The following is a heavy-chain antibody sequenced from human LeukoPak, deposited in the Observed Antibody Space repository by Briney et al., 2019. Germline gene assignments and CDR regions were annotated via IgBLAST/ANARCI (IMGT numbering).Heavy chain of an antibody. V-gene: IGHV4-38-2*02. J-gene: IGHJ6*02. CDR3: ARVEVGATGWYYYYGMDV. CDR2: IYHSGST. Sequence: SETLSLTCTVSGYSISSGYYWGWIRQPPGKGLEWIGSIYHSGSTYYNPSLKSRVTISVDTSKNQFSLKLSSVTAADTAVYYCARVEVGATGWYYYYGMDVWGQGTTVTVSS. CDR1: GYSISSGYY. D-gene: IGHD1-26*01.